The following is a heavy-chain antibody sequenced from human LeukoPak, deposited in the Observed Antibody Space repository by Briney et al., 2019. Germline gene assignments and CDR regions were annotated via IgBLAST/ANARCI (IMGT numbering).Heavy chain of an antibody. CDR1: GGSISSYY. CDR2: IYYSGST. Sequence: SETLSLTCTVSGGSISSYYWSWIRQPPGKGLEWIGYIYYSGSTNYNPSLKSRVTISVDTSKNQFSLKLSSVTAADTAAYYCARGVDFWSGYLGSWGQGTLVTVSS. J-gene: IGHJ4*02. D-gene: IGHD3-3*01. CDR3: ARGVDFWSGYLGS. V-gene: IGHV4-59*01.